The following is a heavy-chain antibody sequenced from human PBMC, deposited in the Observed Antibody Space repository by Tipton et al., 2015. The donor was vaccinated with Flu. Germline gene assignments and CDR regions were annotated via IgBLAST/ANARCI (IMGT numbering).Heavy chain of an antibody. V-gene: IGHV3-53*01. CDR1: GFTVSFYY. CDR2: IYSGGST. Sequence: QLVQSGGGFIQPGGSLRLSCAASGFTVSFYYMSWVRQAPGKGLEWGSVIYSGGSTFYADSMKGRFTISRDNSENTLYLQMNSLRAEDTAVYYCARGRYDSSEKYYCDSRGQRTLVTDSS. D-gene: IGHD3-22*01. J-gene: IGHJ4*02. CDR3: ARGRYDSSEKYYCDS.